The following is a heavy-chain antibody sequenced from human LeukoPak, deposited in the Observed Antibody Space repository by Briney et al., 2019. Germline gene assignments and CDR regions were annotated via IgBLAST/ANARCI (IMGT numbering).Heavy chain of an antibody. J-gene: IGHJ4*02. CDR3: ARVGVAGFDY. CDR2: IKEDVSDK. V-gene: IGHV3-7*03. D-gene: IGHD3-3*01. Sequence: GGSLRLSCAASGFTIDDYWMSWVRQAPGKGLERVANIKEDVSDKYYVDSVKGRFTISRDNAKNSLYLQMSRLRAEDTAVYYWARVGVAGFDYWGQGILVTVSS. CDR1: GFTIDDYW.